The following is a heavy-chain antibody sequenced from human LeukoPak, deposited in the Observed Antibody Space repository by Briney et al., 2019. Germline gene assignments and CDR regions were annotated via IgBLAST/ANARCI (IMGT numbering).Heavy chain of an antibody. CDR1: RFTFRNYA. CDR2: ISSDGTNK. D-gene: IGHD3-10*01. Sequence: SGRSLRLSCAASRFTFRNYAMHWVRQAPGKGLEWLAVISSDGTNKDYADSVKGRFSISRDNSKNTLYLQMNRLRADDTAVYYCARDRSQEFDPWGQGTLVTVSS. J-gene: IGHJ5*02. CDR3: ARDRSQEFDP. V-gene: IGHV3-30*04.